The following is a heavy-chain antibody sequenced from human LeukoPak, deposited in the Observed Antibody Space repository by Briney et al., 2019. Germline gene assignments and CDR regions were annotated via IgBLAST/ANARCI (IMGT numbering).Heavy chain of an antibody. CDR1: SYSLSSGYY. D-gene: IGHD6-19*01. Sequence: PSETLSLTCTVSSYSLSSGYYWGWIRPPPGKGLEWIGTIYHSGSTYYNPSLKSRVTISADTSKNQFSLKLSSVTAADTAVYYCAHYDFSSGAAWFDPWGQGTLVTVSS. V-gene: IGHV4-38-2*02. J-gene: IGHJ5*02. CDR2: IYHSGST. CDR3: AHYDFSSGAAWFDP.